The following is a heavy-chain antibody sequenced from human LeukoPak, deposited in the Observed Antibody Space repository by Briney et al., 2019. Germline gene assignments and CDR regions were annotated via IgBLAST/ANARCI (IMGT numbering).Heavy chain of an antibody. J-gene: IGHJ4*02. CDR3: ARALGMSGDDFG. CDR1: GYTFTSYD. V-gene: IGHV1-8*01. CDR2: MNPNSGNT. Sequence: ASVKVSCKASGYTFTSYDINWLRQATGQGLEWMGWMNPNSGNTGYAQKFQGRVTMTRNTSISTAYMELSSLRSEDTAVYYCARALGMSGDDFGWGQGTLVTVSS. D-gene: IGHD5-12*01.